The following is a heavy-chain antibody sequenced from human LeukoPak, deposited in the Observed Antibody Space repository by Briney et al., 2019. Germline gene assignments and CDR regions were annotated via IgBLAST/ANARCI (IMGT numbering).Heavy chain of an antibody. J-gene: IGHJ6*03. CDR2: ISAYNGNT. CDR1: GYTFTSYG. D-gene: IGHD5-18*01. V-gene: IGHV1-18*01. CDR3: AREGIQLWLEGYYYMDV. Sequence: VSVKVSCKASGYTFTSYGISWVRQAPGQGLEWMGWISAYNGNTNYAQKLQGRVTMTTDTSTSTAYMELRSLRSDDTAVYYCAREGIQLWLEGYYYMDVWGKGTTVTVSS.